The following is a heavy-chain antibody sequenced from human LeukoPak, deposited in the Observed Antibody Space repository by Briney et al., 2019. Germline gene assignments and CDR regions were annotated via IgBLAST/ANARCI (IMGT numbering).Heavy chain of an antibody. V-gene: IGHV3-33*06. CDR2: IWYDGSNK. Sequence: GRSLRLSCAASGFTFSSYGMHWVRQAPGKGLEWVAVIWYDGSNKYYADSVKGRFTISRDNSKNTLYLQMNSLRAEDTAVYYCAKDTGYSSSWPFDYWGQGTLVTVSS. CDR3: AKDTGYSSSWPFDY. J-gene: IGHJ4*02. CDR1: GFTFSSYG. D-gene: IGHD6-13*01.